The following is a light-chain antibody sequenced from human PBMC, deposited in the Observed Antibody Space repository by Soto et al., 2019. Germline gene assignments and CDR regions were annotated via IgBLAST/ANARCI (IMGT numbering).Light chain of an antibody. V-gene: IGKV1-5*01. CDR3: QQYNSYPYA. CDR1: QTISSW. CDR2: DAS. Sequence: DIQMTQSPSTLSASVGDRVTITCRASQTISSWLAWDQQKPGKAPELLIYDASTLHSGVPSRFSGSESGTEFTLTINSLQPDDFATYSCQQYNSYPYAFGQGTKLEIK. J-gene: IGKJ2*01.